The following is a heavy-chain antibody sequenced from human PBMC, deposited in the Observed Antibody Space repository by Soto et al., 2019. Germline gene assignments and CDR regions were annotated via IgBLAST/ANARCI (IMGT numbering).Heavy chain of an antibody. D-gene: IGHD5-12*01. Sequence: GGSLRLSCAASGFRFDDYNIHWVRQAPGKGLEWVSLITWNGGNSYYADSVKGRFTISRDGTTESVSLQMTSLKREDTGLYFCARETLSHGSALDVWGQGTTVTVSS. V-gene: IGHV3-43*01. CDR3: ARETLSHGSALDV. CDR1: GFRFDDYN. CDR2: ITWNGGNS. J-gene: IGHJ6*02.